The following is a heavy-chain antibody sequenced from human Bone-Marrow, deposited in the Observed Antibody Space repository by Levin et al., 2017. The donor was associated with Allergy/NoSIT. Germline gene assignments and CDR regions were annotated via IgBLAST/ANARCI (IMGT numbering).Heavy chain of an antibody. Sequence: PGGSLRLSCVAYGSSFGSYGMHWVRQAPGKGLEWVAGIWYDGSNKNYGDSVKGRFTISRDNSKNMLYLQMNSLRVEDTATYYCARETPRDWKYIALEYWGQGTQVIVSS. CDR1: GSSFGSYG. J-gene: IGHJ4*02. D-gene: IGHD1-7*01. V-gene: IGHV3-33*01. CDR2: IWYDGSNK. CDR3: ARETPRDWKYIALEY.